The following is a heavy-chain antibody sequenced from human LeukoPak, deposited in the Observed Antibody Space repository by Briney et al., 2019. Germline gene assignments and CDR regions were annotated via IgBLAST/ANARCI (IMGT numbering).Heavy chain of an antibody. D-gene: IGHD3-9*01. V-gene: IGHV1-2*02. CDR1: GYTFTGYY. CDR2: INPNSGGT. CDR3: ARERKYYDILTGDSPEVAFDY. J-gene: IGHJ4*02. Sequence: ASVKVSCKASGYTFTGYYMHWVRQAPGQGLEWMGWINPNSGGTNYAQKFQGRVTMTRDTSISTAYMELSRLRSDDTAVYYCARERKYYDILTGDSPEVAFDYWGQGTLVTVSS.